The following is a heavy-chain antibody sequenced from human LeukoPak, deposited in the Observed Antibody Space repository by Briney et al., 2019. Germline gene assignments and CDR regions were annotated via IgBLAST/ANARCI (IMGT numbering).Heavy chain of an antibody. D-gene: IGHD3-22*01. Sequence: GASVKVSCKASGYTFTGYYMHWVRQAPGQGLEWMGWINPNSGGTNYAQKFQGRVTMTRDTSISTAYMELSRLRSDDTAVYYCARDGALDSSGYYYWGQGTLVTVSS. V-gene: IGHV1-2*02. CDR2: INPNSGGT. CDR3: ARDGALDSSGYYY. J-gene: IGHJ4*02. CDR1: GYTFTGYY.